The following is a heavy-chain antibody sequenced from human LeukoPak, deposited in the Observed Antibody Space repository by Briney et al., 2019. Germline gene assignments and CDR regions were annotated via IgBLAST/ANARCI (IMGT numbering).Heavy chain of an antibody. CDR2: INPNSGGT. Sequence: ASVKVSCKASGYTFTGYNVHWVRQAPGQGLELMGWINPNSGGTNYAQKFQGRVTMTRDTSISTAYMELSRLRSDETAVYYCARAPSSSWYYFDYWGQGTLVTVSS. CDR1: GYTFTGYN. J-gene: IGHJ4*02. CDR3: ARAPSSSWYYFDY. V-gene: IGHV1-2*02. D-gene: IGHD6-13*01.